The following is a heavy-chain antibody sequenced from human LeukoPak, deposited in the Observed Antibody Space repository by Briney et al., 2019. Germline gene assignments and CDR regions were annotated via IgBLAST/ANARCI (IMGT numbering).Heavy chain of an antibody. CDR3: ARDLSTSWYYFDY. CDR1: GFTFSTYW. J-gene: IGHJ4*02. Sequence: QAGGSLRLSCAASGFTFSTYWMHWVRQAPGKGLVWVSRINSDGSSTNYADSVEGRFTISRDNAKNTLYLQVNSLRAEDTAVYYCARDLSTSWYYFDYWGQGTLVTVSS. CDR2: INSDGSST. V-gene: IGHV3-74*01. D-gene: IGHD6-13*01.